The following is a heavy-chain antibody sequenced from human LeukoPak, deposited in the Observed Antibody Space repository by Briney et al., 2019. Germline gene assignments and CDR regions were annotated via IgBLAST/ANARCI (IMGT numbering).Heavy chain of an antibody. CDR1: GYSISSGYY. J-gene: IGHJ4*02. V-gene: IGHV4-38-2*01. CDR2: IYHSGST. D-gene: IGHD3-9*01. Sequence: SETLSLTCAVSGYSISSGYYWGWIRQPPGKGLEWIGSIYHSGSTYYNPSLKGRLTISVDTSKNQFSLQLSSVTAADTALSYCERLGYDILTGYYTPLYFDHWGQGTLVTVSS. CDR3: ERLGYDILTGYYTPLYFDH.